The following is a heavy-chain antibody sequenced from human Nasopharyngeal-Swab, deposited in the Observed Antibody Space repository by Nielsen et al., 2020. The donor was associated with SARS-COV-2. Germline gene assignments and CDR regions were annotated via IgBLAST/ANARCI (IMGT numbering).Heavy chain of an antibody. Sequence: SVKVSCKASGGTFSSYAISWVRQAPGQGLEWMGRIIPILGIANYAQKFQGRVTITADKSTSTAYMELSSLRSEDTAVYYCARAELRPNPYYYYYGMDVWGQGTTVTVS. J-gene: IGHJ6*02. CDR1: GGTFSSYA. CDR3: ARAELRPNPYYYYYGMDV. CDR2: IIPILGIA. V-gene: IGHV1-69*04. D-gene: IGHD1-26*01.